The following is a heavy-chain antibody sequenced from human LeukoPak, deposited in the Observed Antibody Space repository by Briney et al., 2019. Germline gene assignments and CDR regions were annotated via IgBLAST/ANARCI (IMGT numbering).Heavy chain of an antibody. J-gene: IGHJ6*03. D-gene: IGHD4-17*01. CDR1: GYTFTSYG. V-gene: IGHV1-18*01. CDR2: ISAYNGNT. CDR3: ARNYGDYVARSYYYMDV. Sequence: ASVKVSCKASGYTFTSYGISWVRQAPGQGLEWMGWISAYNGNTNYAQKLQGRVTMTTDTSTSTAYMELSRLRSDDTAVYYCARNYGDYVARSYYYMDVWGKGTTVTVSS.